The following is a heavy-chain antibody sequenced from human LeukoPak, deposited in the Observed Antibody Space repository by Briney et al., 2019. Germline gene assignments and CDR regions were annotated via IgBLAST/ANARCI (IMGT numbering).Heavy chain of an antibody. CDR3: ARETGQFEHDS. D-gene: IGHD5-24*01. CDR1: GDFITAYY. V-gene: IGHV4-59*01. J-gene: IGHJ4*02. Sequence: SETLSLTCSVSGDFITAYYWSWIRQPPGKGLEWIGYVYYTGSTEYNPSLRSRVTISLEMSKHQFSLNLTSVTAADTAVYYCARETGQFEHDSWGQGTLVTVSS. CDR2: VYYTGST.